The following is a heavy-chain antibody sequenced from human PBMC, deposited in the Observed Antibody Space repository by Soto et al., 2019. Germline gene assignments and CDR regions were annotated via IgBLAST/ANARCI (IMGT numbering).Heavy chain of an antibody. Sequence: HSETLSLSCGGHGVTFRGYSWIWFRQPPGKGLGWIGETDLRGGTNYNPSLKSRVTISVDTSKNQFSLKLSSVTAADTAVYYCAVPGNNSNWFAPWGQGTLVTVSS. J-gene: IGHJ5*02. V-gene: IGHV4-34*08. CDR3: AVPGNNSNWFAP. CDR1: GVTFRGYS. CDR2: TDLRGGT.